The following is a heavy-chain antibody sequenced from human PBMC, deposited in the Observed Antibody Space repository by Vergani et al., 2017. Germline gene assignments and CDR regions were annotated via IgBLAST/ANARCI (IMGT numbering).Heavy chain of an antibody. D-gene: IGHD6-19*01. Sequence: QVQLQESGPGLVKTSQTLSLTCIVSGGSINSGGYFWSWIRQHPGKGLEWVGYISYTGSTTYNPTLKSRVIVSVDTTKTQFSLKLTSVTAADTAIYYCARAPVAGNCFDPWGQGTLVTVSS. CDR2: ISYTGST. J-gene: IGHJ5*02. V-gene: IGHV4-31*02. CDR3: ARAPVAGNCFDP. CDR1: GGSINSGGYF.